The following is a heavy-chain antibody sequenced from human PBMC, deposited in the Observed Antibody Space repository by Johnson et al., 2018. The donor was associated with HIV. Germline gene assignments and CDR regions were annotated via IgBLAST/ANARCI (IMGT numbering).Heavy chain of an antibody. CDR3: ARDGYYDILTGYYRNDAFDI. CDR1: GCTFSRSD. V-gene: IGHV3-13*01. J-gene: IGHJ3*02. Sequence: VQLVESGGGVVRPGGSLRLSCAASGCTFSRSDMHWVRQGRGKGLEWVSGIASACDTSSPGSVKGRFTVPRDNAKNTVYLQMNSLRAEDTAVYYCARDGYYDILTGYYRNDAFDIWGQGTMVTVSS. D-gene: IGHD3-9*01. CDR2: IASACDT.